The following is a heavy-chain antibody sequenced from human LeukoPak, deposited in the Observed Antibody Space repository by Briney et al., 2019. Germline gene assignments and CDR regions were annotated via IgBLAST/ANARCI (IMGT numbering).Heavy chain of an antibody. CDR1: GGSFSGYY. CDR2: INHSGST. V-gene: IGHV4-34*01. Sequence: SETLSLTCAVYGGSFSGYYWSWIRQPPGKGLEWIGEINHSGSTNYNPSLKSRVTISVDTSKNQFSLKLSSVTAADTDVYYCAREGEYSSSWYGLFDYWGQGTLVTVSS. D-gene: IGHD6-13*01. J-gene: IGHJ4*02. CDR3: AREGEYSSSWYGLFDY.